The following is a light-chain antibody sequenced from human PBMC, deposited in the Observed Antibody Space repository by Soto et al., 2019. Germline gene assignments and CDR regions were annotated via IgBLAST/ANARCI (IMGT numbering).Light chain of an antibody. V-gene: IGKV1-6*01. CDR2: SSS. CDR1: QHIRND. CDR3: LQDYACPWT. J-gene: IGKJ1*01. Sequence: AIRMTQSPSSLSASVGDRVTITCRASQHIRNDLGWYQQKPGRAPKLLIYSSSTLQGGVPSRFNRSGSGTDFTLSISSLQPEDFATYDGLQDYACPWTFGQGTNVDVK.